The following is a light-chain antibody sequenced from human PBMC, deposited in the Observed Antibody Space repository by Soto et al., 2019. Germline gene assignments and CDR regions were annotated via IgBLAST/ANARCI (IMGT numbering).Light chain of an antibody. CDR1: QSVSNN. CDR2: GAS. J-gene: IGKJ4*01. Sequence: EIVMTQSPATLSVSPGERATLSCRASQSVSNNLAWYQQKPGQAPRLLIYGASTRATGISARFSGSGSGTEFTLTISSLQSEDFAIYYCQQYNDWPPLTFGGGTKVEIK. V-gene: IGKV3-15*01. CDR3: QQYNDWPPLT.